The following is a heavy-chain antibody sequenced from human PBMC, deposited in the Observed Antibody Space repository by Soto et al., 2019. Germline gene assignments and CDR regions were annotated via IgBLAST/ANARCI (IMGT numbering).Heavy chain of an antibody. CDR3: ANRLRGYAYYFDY. Sequence: QITLKESGPTLVKPTQTVTLTCTFSGFSLSTRGVAVGWIRQPPGKALEWLALIYWDEDKWYRPSLKSRLTITEDTFKNQVVLTMINMDPVDTATYYCANRLRGYAYYFDYSGQGTLVTVSS. J-gene: IGHJ4*02. D-gene: IGHD2-2*01. V-gene: IGHV2-5*02. CDR1: GFSLSTRGVA. CDR2: IYWDEDK.